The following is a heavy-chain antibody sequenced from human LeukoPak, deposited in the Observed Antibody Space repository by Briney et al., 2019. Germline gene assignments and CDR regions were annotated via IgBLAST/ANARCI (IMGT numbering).Heavy chain of an antibody. Sequence: SETLSLTCAVSGGSISSSNWWSWVRQPPGKGLEWIGEIYHSGSTYYNPSLKSRVTISVDTSKNLFSLKLSSVTAADTAVYYCARAGYDFWSGYYPQSYYYYYMDVWGKGTTVTVSS. CDR2: IYHSGST. CDR3: ARAGYDFWSGYYPQSYYYYYMDV. J-gene: IGHJ6*03. CDR1: GGSISSSNW. V-gene: IGHV4-4*02. D-gene: IGHD3-3*01.